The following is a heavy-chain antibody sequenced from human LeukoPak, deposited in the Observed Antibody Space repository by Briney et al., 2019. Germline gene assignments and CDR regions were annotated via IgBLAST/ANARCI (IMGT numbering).Heavy chain of an antibody. CDR2: IKQDGSEK. CDR1: GFTFSGYW. D-gene: IGHD6-13*01. V-gene: IGHV3-7*01. J-gene: IGHJ4*02. CDR3: AREGEIAAAGPYYFDY. Sequence: GGSLRLSCAASGFTFSGYWMSWVRQAPGKGLEGVANIKQDGSEKYYVDSVKGRFTISRDNAKNSLYLQMNSLRAEDTAVYYCAREGEIAAAGPYYFDYWGQGTLVTVSS.